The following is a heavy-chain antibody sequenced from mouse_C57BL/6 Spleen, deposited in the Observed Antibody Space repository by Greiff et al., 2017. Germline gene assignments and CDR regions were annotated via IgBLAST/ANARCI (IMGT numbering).Heavy chain of an antibody. V-gene: IGHV1-15*01. D-gene: IGHD1-1*01. CDR2: IDPETGGT. J-gene: IGHJ3*01. CDR1: GYTFTDYE. CDR3: TSYYYGSLAY. Sequence: VQLQQSGAELVRPGASVTLSCKASGYTFTDYEMHWVKQTPVHGLEWIGAIDPETGGTAYNQKFKGKAILTADKSSSTAYMELRSLTSEDSAVYYCTSYYYGSLAYWGQGTLVTVSA.